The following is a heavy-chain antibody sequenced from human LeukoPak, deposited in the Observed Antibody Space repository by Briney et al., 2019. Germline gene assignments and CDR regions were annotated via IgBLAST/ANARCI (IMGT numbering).Heavy chain of an antibody. D-gene: IGHD3-3*01. J-gene: IGHJ6*03. CDR2: INPSSGST. CDR1: GYIFTSYY. CDR3: ARGSTSYYDFWSGRVHYMDV. V-gene: IGHV1-46*01. Sequence: ASVKVSCKASGYIFTSYYMHWVRQAPGQGLEWMGIINPSSGSTSYAQKFQGRVTMTRDTSTSTVYMELSSLGSEDTAVYYCARGSTSYYDFWSGRVHYMDVWGKGTTVTVSS.